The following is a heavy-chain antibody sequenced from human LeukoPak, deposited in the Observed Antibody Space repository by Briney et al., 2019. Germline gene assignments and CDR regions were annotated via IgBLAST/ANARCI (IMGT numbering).Heavy chain of an antibody. D-gene: IGHD1-1*01. J-gene: IGHJ4*02. CDR1: GFTFSSYS. CDR2: ISSGSTYI. CDR3: ARCTTGRTFGSLREIKRSREIDY. Sequence: PGGSLRLSCAASGFTFSSYSMNWVRQAPGKGLEWVSSISSGSTYIYYADSVKGRFTISRDNAKNSLYLQMNSLRVEDTAVYYCARCTTGRTFGSLREIKRSREIDYWGQGTLVTVSS. V-gene: IGHV3-21*01.